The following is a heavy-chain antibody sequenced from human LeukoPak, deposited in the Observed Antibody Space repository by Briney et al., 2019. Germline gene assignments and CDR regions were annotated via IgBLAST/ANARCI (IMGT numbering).Heavy chain of an antibody. CDR2: IRAKNGDT. CDR3: GRNGVVAGRRLYVGL. Sequence: GASVKVSCKASDYSYRYYGITWVRQAPGQGLEWMGWIRAKNGDTNYVQKFQGRVNMITDTSTDTTYMEVTNLTPDDSAVYYCGRNGVVAGRRLYVGLWGQGTVVTVSS. J-gene: IGHJ4*02. CDR1: DYSYRYYG. V-gene: IGHV1-18*01. D-gene: IGHD2-8*01.